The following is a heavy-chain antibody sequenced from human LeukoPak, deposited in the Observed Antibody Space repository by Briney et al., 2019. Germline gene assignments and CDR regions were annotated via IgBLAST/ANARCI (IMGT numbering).Heavy chain of an antibody. CDR3: ARGFNDFWSGSQLEY. CDR1: GFIFGGYA. CDR2: ISYDGGKT. J-gene: IGHJ4*02. Sequence: PGGSLRLSCAASGFIFGGYAMHWVRQAPGKGLQWLAVISYDGGKTYYADSVEGRFTISRDNSKSTVYLEINSLRSEDTAFYYCARGFNDFWSGSQLEYWGQGTLVTVSS. D-gene: IGHD3-3*01. V-gene: IGHV3-30-3*01.